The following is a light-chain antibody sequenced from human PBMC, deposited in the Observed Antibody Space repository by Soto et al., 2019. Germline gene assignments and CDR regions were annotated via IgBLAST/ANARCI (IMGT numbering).Light chain of an antibody. Sequence: AIQMTQSPSSLSASVGDRVTITCRASQGIRNDLGWYQQKPGKAPKLLIYDASSLQSGVPSRFSGSGSGADFTLTISSLQPEDFATYYCLQYYNYPYTFGQGTKLEIK. CDR3: LQYYNYPYT. CDR1: QGIRND. CDR2: DAS. J-gene: IGKJ2*01. V-gene: IGKV1-6*01.